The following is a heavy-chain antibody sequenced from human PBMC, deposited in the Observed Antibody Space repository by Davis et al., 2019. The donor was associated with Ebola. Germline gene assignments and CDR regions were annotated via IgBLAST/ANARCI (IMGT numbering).Heavy chain of an antibody. V-gene: IGHV4-59*08. CDR3: ARFRDDFWSGQQAYYYYYGMDV. J-gene: IGHJ6*02. CDR1: GGSISSYY. Sequence: PSETLSLTCTVSGGSISSYYWSWIRQPPGKGLEWIGYIYYSGSTNYNPSLKSRVTISVDTSKNQFSLKLSSVTAADTAVYYCARFRDDFWSGQQAYYYYYGMDVWGQGTTVTVSS. CDR2: IYYSGST. D-gene: IGHD3-3*01.